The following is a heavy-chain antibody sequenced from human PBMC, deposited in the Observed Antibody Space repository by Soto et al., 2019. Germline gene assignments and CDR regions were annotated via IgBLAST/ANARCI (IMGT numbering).Heavy chain of an antibody. CDR2: ISSSSSYI. V-gene: IGHV3-21*01. CDR1: GFTFSSYS. J-gene: IGHJ1*01. CDR3: ARATMGITDSSGFPLR. D-gene: IGHD3-22*01. Sequence: PGGSLRLSCAASGFTFSSYSMNWVRQAPGKGLEWVSSISSSSSYIYYAASVKGRFTISRDNAKNSLYLQMNSLRAEDTAVYYCARATMGITDSSGFPLRGGQGALLTVSS.